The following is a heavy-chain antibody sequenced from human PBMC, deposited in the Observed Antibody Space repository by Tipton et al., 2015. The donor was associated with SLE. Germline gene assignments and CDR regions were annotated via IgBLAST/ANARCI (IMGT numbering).Heavy chain of an antibody. Sequence: TLSLSCTVSGGSISSYYWSWIRQPPGKGLEWIGYIYYSGSTNYNPSLKSRVTISVDTSKNQFSLKLSSVTAADTAVYYCARDQSILGDYYYGMDVWGQGTMVTVSS. D-gene: IGHD3-16*01. CDR3: ARDQSILGDYYYGMDV. CDR2: IYYSGST. V-gene: IGHV4-59*12. J-gene: IGHJ6*02. CDR1: GGSISSYY.